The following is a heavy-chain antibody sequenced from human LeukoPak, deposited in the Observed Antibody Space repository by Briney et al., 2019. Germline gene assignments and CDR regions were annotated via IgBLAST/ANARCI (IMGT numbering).Heavy chain of an antibody. Sequence: GSLRLSCAASGFTFSSYEMNWVRQAPGKGLEWVPYISSSGSTIYYADSVKGRFTISRDNAKNSLYLQMNSLRAEDTAVYYCARGAPASDAFDIWGQGTMVTVSS. CDR3: ARGAPASDAFDI. D-gene: IGHD2-2*01. J-gene: IGHJ3*02. CDR2: ISSSGSTI. V-gene: IGHV3-48*03. CDR1: GFTFSSYE.